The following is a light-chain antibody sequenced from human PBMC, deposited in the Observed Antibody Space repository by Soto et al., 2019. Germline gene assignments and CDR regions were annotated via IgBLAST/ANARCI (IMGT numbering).Light chain of an antibody. J-gene: IGLJ1*01. CDR3: QSYDISLSTSGV. CDR2: GNS. CDR1: SSNIGAGFD. Sequence: QSVLTQPPSVSGDPEQRVTISCTGNSSNIGAGFDVHWYQQLPGTAPKLLIYGNSNRPSGVPDRFSGSKSGTSASLAITGLQAEDEADYYCQSYDISLSTSGVFGTGTKVTVL. V-gene: IGLV1-40*01.